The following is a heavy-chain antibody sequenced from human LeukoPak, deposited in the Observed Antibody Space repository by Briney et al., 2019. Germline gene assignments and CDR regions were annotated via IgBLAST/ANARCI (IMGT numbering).Heavy chain of an antibody. J-gene: IGHJ6*03. CDR1: GGSISSYY. V-gene: IGHV4-59*12. Sequence: SETLSLTCTVSGGSISSYYWSWIRQPPGKGLEWIGYIYYSGSTNYNPSFKSRVTISVDTSKNQFSLQLSSVTPEDTAVYYCARGLLEWAPGPVHYYYMDVWGKGTTVTVSS. D-gene: IGHD3-3*01. CDR3: ARGLLEWAPGPVHYYYMDV. CDR2: IYYSGST.